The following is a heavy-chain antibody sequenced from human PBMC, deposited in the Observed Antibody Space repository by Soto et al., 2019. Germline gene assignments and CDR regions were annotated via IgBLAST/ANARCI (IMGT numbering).Heavy chain of an antibody. CDR2: INAGNGNT. V-gene: IGHV1-3*01. Sequence: ASVKVSCKASGYTFASYAMHWVRQAPGQRLEWMGWINAGNGNTKYSQKFQGRVTITRDTSASTAYMELSSLRSEDTAVYYCASVCGNWAYFCFWGQGTLVTVSS. J-gene: IGHJ4*02. CDR3: ASVCGNWAYFCF. D-gene: IGHD2-21*01. CDR1: GYTFASYA.